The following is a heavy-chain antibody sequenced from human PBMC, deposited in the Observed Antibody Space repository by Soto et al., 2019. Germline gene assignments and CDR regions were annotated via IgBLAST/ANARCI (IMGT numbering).Heavy chain of an antibody. CDR1: GVSINSLTW. V-gene: IGHV4-4*02. J-gene: IGHJ4*02. Sequence: QVDLQESGPGLVKPSGTLSLTCAVSGVSINSLTWWSWVRQSPGKGLEWIGQIYHNGSPKYNPSLKSRVTISLDKSKNQFSLNLESVTAADTAIYFCARSVHYFDFWGRGALVTVSS. CDR2: IYHNGSP. D-gene: IGHD3-10*02. CDR3: ARSVHYFDF.